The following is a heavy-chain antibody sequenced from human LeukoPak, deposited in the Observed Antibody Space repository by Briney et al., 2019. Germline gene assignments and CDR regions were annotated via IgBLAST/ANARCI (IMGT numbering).Heavy chain of an antibody. CDR3: ARVRNRPDLRFTRSNWFDP. V-gene: IGHV4-34*01. CDR2: INHSGST. D-gene: IGHD3-3*01. J-gene: IGHJ5*02. Sequence: SETLSLTCAVYGGSFSGYYWSWIRQPPGKGLEWIGEINHSGSTNYNPSLKSRVTISVDTSKNQFSLKLSSVTAADTAVYYCARVRNRPDLRFTRSNWFDPWGQGTLVTVPS. CDR1: GGSFSGYY.